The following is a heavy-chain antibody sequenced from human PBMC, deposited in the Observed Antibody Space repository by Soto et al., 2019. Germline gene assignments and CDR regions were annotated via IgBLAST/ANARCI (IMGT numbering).Heavy chain of an antibody. D-gene: IGHD2-21*02. CDR3: GRGPVVTPFVDY. CDR1: GGSVTSGNYY. J-gene: IGHJ4*02. CDR2: IYYSGST. Sequence: SETLSLTCTVSGGSVTSGNYYWSWIRQPPGKGLGWVGHIYYSGSTNYNPSLKSRVTTSVDASKNHFSLKLSAVTAADTAIYCCGRGPVVTPFVDYWGQGTLVTVSS. V-gene: IGHV4-61*03.